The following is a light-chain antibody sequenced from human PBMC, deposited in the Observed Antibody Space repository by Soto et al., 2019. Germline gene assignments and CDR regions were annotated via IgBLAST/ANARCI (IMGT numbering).Light chain of an antibody. CDR3: LQYNDWPPKQYT. V-gene: IGKV3-15*01. J-gene: IGKJ2*01. CDR2: GAF. CDR1: QSVSSD. Sequence: EIVMTQSPATLSVSPGERVTLSCRASQSVSSDLAWYQYKPGQAPRLLIYGAFTRATGTPARFSGSGSGTEFSLSISSLQSEDFAVYYCLQYNDWPPKQYTFGQGTKLEIK.